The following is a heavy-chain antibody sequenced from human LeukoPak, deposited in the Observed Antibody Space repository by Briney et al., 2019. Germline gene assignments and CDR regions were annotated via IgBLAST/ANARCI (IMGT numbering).Heavy chain of an antibody. CDR1: GYSISNGYY. CDR3: ARDQSNCGGDCYTLGDY. Sequence: SETLSLTCTVSGYSISNGYYWGWIRQPPEKGLEGIGSIYHSGSTYYNPSLKSRVTISVDTSKNQFSLKLSSVTAADTAVYYCARDQSNCGGDCYTLGDYWGQGTLVTVSS. CDR2: IYHSGST. J-gene: IGHJ4*02. V-gene: IGHV4-38-2*02. D-gene: IGHD2-21*02.